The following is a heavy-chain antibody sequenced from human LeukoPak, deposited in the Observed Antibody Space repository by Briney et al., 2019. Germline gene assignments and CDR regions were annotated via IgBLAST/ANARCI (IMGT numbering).Heavy chain of an antibody. Sequence: ASVKVSCKASGGTFSSYAISWVRQAPGQGLEWMGGIIPIFGTANYAQKFQGRVTITADESTSTAYMELSSLRSEDTAVYYCARALYYYDSSGPCANWGQGTLVTVSS. CDR1: GGTFSSYA. CDR3: ARALYYYDSSGPCAN. V-gene: IGHV1-69*13. J-gene: IGHJ4*02. D-gene: IGHD3-22*01. CDR2: IIPIFGTA.